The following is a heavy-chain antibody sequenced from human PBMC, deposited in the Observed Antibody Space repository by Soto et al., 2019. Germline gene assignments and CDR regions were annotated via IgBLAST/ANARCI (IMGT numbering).Heavy chain of an antibody. CDR1: GGSISSDDYY. D-gene: IGHD3-3*01. CDR3: ARGEYDFWSGSLKWFDP. Sequence: QVQLQESGPGLVKPSQTLSLTCTVSGGSISSDDYYWTWVRQPPGKGLEWIGYIYYNGNTYYNPSLKSRLSISIDTSKNQFSLRLSSVTAADTAVYYCARGEYDFWSGSLKWFDPWGQGTLVTVSS. V-gene: IGHV4-30-4*01. CDR2: IYYNGNT. J-gene: IGHJ5*02.